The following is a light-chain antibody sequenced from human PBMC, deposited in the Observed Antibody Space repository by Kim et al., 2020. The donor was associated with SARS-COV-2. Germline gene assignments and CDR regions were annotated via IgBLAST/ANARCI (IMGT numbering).Light chain of an antibody. J-gene: IGKJ4*01. Sequence: DIVMTQSPLSLPVTPGEPASISCRSSQSLLHSNGYNYLDWYVQKPGQSPQLLIYLGSNRAPGVPDRFSSSGSGTDFTLKITRVEAEDVGVYYCMQSLQTFTFGGGTKVDIK. CDR1: QSLLHSNGYNY. CDR2: LGS. V-gene: IGKV2-28*01. CDR3: MQSLQTFT.